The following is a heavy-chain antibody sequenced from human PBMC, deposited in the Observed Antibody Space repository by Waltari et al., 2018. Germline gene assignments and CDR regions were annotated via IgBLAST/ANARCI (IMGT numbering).Heavy chain of an antibody. Sequence: RLVESGGGLVQPGGSLRLSCAASGFTFNSYWMSWVRQAPGKGLEWVANINQAGSGKYYVDSVKGRFSISRDNDKNSVYLQMNSLRAEDTAVYHCAREATGVGFDFWGQGTMVTVSS. D-gene: IGHD3-16*01. J-gene: IGHJ3*01. CDR1: GFTFNSYW. V-gene: IGHV3-7*01. CDR3: AREATGVGFDF. CDR2: INQAGSGK.